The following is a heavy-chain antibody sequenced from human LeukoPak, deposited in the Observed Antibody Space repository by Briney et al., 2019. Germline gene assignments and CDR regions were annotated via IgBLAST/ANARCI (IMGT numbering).Heavy chain of an antibody. Sequence: GGSLRLSCAASGFTVSSNYMSRVRQAPGKGLEWVSVIYSGGSTYYADSVKGRFTISRDNSKNTLYLQMNSLRAEDTAVYYCAKEGGLYNFDYWGQGTLVTVSS. V-gene: IGHV3-66*01. CDR2: IYSGGST. D-gene: IGHD3-16*01. CDR1: GFTVSSNY. CDR3: AKEGGLYNFDY. J-gene: IGHJ4*02.